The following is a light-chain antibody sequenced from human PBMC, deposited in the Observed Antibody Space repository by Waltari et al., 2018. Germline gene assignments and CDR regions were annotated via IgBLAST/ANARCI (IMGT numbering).Light chain of an antibody. V-gene: IGKV1-5*03. Sequence: DIQMTQSPSTLSASVGERVTITCRASPRISKWLALYQQKPGKAPKLLIYKASSLESGVPSRFSGSGSGTEFTLTISSLQPDDFATYYCQQYNSYSYTFGQGTKLEIK. CDR3: QQYNSYSYT. CDR1: PRISKW. J-gene: IGKJ2*01. CDR2: KAS.